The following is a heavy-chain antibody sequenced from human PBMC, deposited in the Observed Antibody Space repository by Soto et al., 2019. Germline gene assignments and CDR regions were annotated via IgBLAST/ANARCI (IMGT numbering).Heavy chain of an antibody. Sequence: QVQLQESGPGLVKPSETLSLTCSVSGGSVSSGSYYWSWIRQPPGKGLEWIGYIYYSGSTKYNPSRKSRVTISVDTSKNRFSLKLTSVTAADTAVYYCARWEGGDFDSWGQGTLVTVSS. CDR2: IYYSGST. CDR1: GGSVSSGSYY. V-gene: IGHV4-61*01. J-gene: IGHJ4*02. CDR3: ARWEGGDFDS. D-gene: IGHD2-21*01.